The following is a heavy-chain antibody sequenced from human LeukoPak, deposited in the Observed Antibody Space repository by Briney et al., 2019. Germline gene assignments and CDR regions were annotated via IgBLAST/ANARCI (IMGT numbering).Heavy chain of an antibody. CDR1: RFPVSIYY. Sequence: GGSLRLSCAASRFPVSIYYMIWLRQAPGKGLEWVSVIYNNGNTYYADSVKGRFTISRDNSKNTLYLQMNSLRAEDTAVHYCPREVTAGNPFAYWGQGTLVTVSS. CDR3: PREVTAGNPFAY. V-gene: IGHV3-53*05. D-gene: IGHD4-23*01. CDR2: IYNNGNT. J-gene: IGHJ4*02.